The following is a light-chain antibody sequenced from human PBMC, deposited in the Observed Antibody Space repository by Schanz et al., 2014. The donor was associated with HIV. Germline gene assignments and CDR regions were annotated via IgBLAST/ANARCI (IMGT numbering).Light chain of an antibody. V-gene: IGKV3-15*01. CDR2: GAS. CDR1: QSVSSN. Sequence: EIVMTQSPATLSVSPGERATLSCRASQSVSSNLAWFQQKPGQAPRPLIFGASTRATGVPGRFSGSGSGTEFTLTISSLQSEDFAVYYCQQYNNWPLTFGGGTQVEIK. CDR3: QQYNNWPLT. J-gene: IGKJ4*01.